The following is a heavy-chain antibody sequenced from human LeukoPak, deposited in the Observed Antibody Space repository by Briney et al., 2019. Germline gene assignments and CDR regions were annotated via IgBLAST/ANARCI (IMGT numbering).Heavy chain of an antibody. CDR2: IIPIFGTA. Sequence: SVKVSCKASGGTFSSYAISWVRQAPGQGLEWMGGIIPIFGTANYAQKFQGRVTITAGKSTSTAYMELSSLRSEDTAVYYCASCTVAGTYYYYYYMDVWGKGTTVTVSS. V-gene: IGHV1-69*06. CDR3: ASCTVAGTYYYYYYMDV. CDR1: GGTFSSYA. D-gene: IGHD4-23*01. J-gene: IGHJ6*03.